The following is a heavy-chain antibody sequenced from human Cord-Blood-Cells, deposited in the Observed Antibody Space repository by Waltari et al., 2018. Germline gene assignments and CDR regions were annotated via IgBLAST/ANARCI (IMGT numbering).Heavy chain of an antibody. CDR3: ARGGSTSGYTQIDY. V-gene: IGHV3-30-3*01. CDR1: GFTFSSYA. D-gene: IGHD2-2*02. CDR2: ISYDGSNK. Sequence: QVQLVESGGGVVQPGRSLRLSCAASGFTFSSYAMHWVRQAPGKGLEGVAVISYDGSNKYYADSVKGRFTIARHNSKNTLYLQMNSLRAEDTAVYYCARGGSTSGYTQIDYWGQGTLVTVSS. J-gene: IGHJ4*02.